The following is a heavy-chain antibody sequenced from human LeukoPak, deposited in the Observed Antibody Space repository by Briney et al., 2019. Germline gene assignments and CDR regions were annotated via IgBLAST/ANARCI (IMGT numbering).Heavy chain of an antibody. CDR3: ARDTVTPAIYYYYGMDV. CDR2: INPNSGGT. CDR1: GYTFTGYY. D-gene: IGHD4-17*01. V-gene: IGHV1-2*02. Sequence: ASVKVSCKASGYTFTGYYMHWVRQAPGQGLEWMGWINPNSGGTNYAQKFQGRVTMTRDTSISTAYMELSRLRSDDTAVYYCARDTVTPAIYYYYGMDVWGQGTTVTVSS. J-gene: IGHJ6*02.